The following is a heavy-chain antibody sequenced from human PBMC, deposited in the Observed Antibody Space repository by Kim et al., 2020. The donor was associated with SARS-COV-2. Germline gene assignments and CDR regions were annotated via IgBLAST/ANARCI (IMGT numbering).Heavy chain of an antibody. D-gene: IGHD3-3*01. CDR1: GFSFSSDW. J-gene: IGHJ4*02. V-gene: IGHV3-74*01. CDR3: ARGGSGYFGGY. Sequence: GGSLRLSCAASGFSFSSDWMHWVRQAPGKGLVWVSRINSDGRTTEYADAVKGRFTSSRDNAKNTLYLQMNDLRAEDTAVYFCARGGSGYFGGYWGQGT. CDR2: INSDGRTT.